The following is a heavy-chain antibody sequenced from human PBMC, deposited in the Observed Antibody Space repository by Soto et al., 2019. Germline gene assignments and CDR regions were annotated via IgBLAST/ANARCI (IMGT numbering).Heavy chain of an antibody. CDR2: IHYRGST. CDR3: ATHVLVAKAGRFEH. V-gene: IGHV4-39*01. Sequence: PSEPLSLTCSVSGGCISTTYDSWGWVLQPPGKGLERIASIHYRGSTYYNPSLKSRATTSVDTSKNRFSLKLTSVTAADTAVYYCATHVLVAKAGRFEHLGQGTLVHVSP. CDR1: GGCISTTYDS. J-gene: IGHJ4*02. D-gene: IGHD6-13*01.